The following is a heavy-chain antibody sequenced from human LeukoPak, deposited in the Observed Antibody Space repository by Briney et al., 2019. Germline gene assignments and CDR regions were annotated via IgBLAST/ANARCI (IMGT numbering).Heavy chain of an antibody. D-gene: IGHD2-2*01. CDR2: ISGSGGST. J-gene: IGHJ3*01. V-gene: IGHV3-23*01. CDR3: AKDRSCSGSSCNVGS. Sequence: GGSLRLSCAASGLTFSSFAMSWVRQAPGKGLEWVSAISGSGGSTFYADSVKSRFTISRDNSKNTLFLQMNGPRAEDPAVYYCAKDRSCSGSSCNVGSWGQGTMVTVSS. CDR1: GLTFSSFA.